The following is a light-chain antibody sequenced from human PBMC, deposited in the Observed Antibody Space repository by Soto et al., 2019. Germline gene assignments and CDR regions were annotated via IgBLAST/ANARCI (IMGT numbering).Light chain of an antibody. J-gene: IGKJ1*01. CDR2: DAS. V-gene: IGKV1-5*01. CDR1: QSVTSW. Sequence: DVQMTQSPSTLSASVGDRDTITCRASQSVTSWLAWYQQKPGKAPKVLIYDASSLESGVPSRFSGSGSGTEFTLTISSLHPDDFATYYCHHYNSYPGTFGQGTKVEIK. CDR3: HHYNSYPGT.